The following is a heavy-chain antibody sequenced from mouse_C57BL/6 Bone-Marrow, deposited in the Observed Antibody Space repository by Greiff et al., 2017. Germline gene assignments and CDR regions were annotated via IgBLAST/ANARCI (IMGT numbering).Heavy chain of an antibody. V-gene: IGHV3-6*01. CDR2: ISYDGSN. J-gene: IGHJ3*01. CDR1: GYSITSGYY. Sequence: VQLKESGPGLVKPSHSLSLTCSATGYSITSGYYWYWIRQFPGNKLEWVGYISYDGSNNYNPSLKNRISITRDTSKNQSFLKLNSVTTEDTATYYSARYGYWFTYWGQGTLVTVSA. CDR3: ARYGYWFTY. D-gene: IGHD2-2*01.